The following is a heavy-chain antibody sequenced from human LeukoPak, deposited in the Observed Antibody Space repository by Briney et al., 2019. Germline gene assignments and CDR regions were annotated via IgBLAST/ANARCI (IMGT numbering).Heavy chain of an antibody. CDR1: GGTFSSYA. D-gene: IGHD7-27*01. CDR2: IIPIFGTT. Sequence: SVKVSCKASGGTFSSYAVSWVRQAPGQGLEWMGGIIPIFGTTNYAQKFQGRVTITADELTNTAYMDLSSLRSEDTAVYYCARGWGYFDYWGQGTLVTVSS. V-gene: IGHV1-69*01. CDR3: ARGWGYFDY. J-gene: IGHJ4*02.